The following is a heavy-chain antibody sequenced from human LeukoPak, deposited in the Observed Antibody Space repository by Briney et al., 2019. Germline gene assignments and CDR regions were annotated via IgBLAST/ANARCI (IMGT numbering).Heavy chain of an antibody. V-gene: IGHV3-49*03. CDR1: GFTFGDYA. D-gene: IGHD3-10*01. J-gene: IGHJ5*02. Sequence: GGSLRLSCTASGFTFGDYAMSWFRQAPGKGLEWVGFIRSNAYGGTTEYAASVKGRFTISRDDSKSIAYLQMNSLRAEDTAVYYCARDLGYYGSGLNWFDPWGQGTLVTVSS. CDR2: IRSNAYGGTT. CDR3: ARDLGYYGSGLNWFDP.